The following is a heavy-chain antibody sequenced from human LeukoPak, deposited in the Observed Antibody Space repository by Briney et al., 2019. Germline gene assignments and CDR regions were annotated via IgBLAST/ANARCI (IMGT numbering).Heavy chain of an antibody. J-gene: IGHJ4*02. Sequence: GGSLRLSCAASGFTFSTYGMSWVRQAPGKGLEWVSAITYSGGDTYYADSVKGGFTISRENYKNTLYLQMNSLRAEDTAVYFCAKRSDYGGNWNHFDYWGQATLV. CDR3: AKRSDYGGNWNHFDY. CDR2: ITYSGGDT. CDR1: GFTFSTYG. V-gene: IGHV3-23*01. D-gene: IGHD4-23*01.